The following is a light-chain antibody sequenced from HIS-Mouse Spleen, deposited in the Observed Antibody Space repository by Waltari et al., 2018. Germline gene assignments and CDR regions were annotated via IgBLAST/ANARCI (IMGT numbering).Light chain of an antibody. Sequence: QSALTQPPSASGSPGQSVTISGPGTSSDGGGYNDGPWYQQHPGKAPKLMIYEVSKRPSGVPDRFSGSKSGNTASLTVSGLQAEDEADYYCSSYAGSNNLGVFGTGTKVTVL. CDR3: SSYAGSNNLGV. CDR1: SSDGGGYND. J-gene: IGLJ1*01. V-gene: IGLV2-8*01. CDR2: EVS.